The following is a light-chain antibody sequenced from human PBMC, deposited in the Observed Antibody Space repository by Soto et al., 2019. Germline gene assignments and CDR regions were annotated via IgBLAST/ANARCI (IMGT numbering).Light chain of an antibody. CDR1: QSVSSN. V-gene: IGKV3-15*01. Sequence: EIVMTQSPATLSVSPGERVTLSCRASQSVSSNLAWYQQKPGQTPRLLIYDASTGATGMPARFSGSGSGTEFTLTISSLQSEDFAVYYCQQYNNWPRTFGQGTKVEIK. CDR3: QQYNNWPRT. CDR2: DAS. J-gene: IGKJ1*01.